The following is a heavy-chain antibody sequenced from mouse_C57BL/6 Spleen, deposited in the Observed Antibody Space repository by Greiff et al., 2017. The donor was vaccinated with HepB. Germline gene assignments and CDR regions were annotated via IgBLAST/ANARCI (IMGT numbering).Heavy chain of an antibody. CDR1: GFTFSSYA. CDR3: TRDRYSTNRDWYFDV. CDR2: ISSGGDYI. J-gene: IGHJ1*03. Sequence: EVKLQESGEGLVKPGGSLKLSCAASGFTFSSYAMSWVRQTPEKRLEWVAYISSGGDYIYYADTVKGRFTISRDNARNTLYLQMSSLKSEDTAMYYCTRDRYSTNRDWYFDVWGTGTTVTVSS. V-gene: IGHV5-9-1*02. D-gene: IGHD1-1*01.